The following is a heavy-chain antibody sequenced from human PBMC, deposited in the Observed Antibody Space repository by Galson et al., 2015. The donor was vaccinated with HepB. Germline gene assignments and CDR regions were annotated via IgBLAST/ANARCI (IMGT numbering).Heavy chain of an antibody. CDR3: ARDRDRRSHDAFDI. CDR2: INQDGSVK. V-gene: IGHV3-7*05. Sequence: SLRLSGATSGYTFSDYWMTWVRQAPGRGLEWVANINQDGSVKFYVDSVKGRFTISRDNAKNSLYLQMNSLTVDDTALYYCARDRDRRSHDAFDIWGQGTMVIVSS. CDR1: GYTFSDYW. J-gene: IGHJ3*02.